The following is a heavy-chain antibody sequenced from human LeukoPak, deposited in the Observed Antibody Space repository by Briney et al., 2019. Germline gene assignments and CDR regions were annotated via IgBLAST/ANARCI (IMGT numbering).Heavy chain of an antibody. V-gene: IGHV1-2*02. CDR3: AKKVEFLDALDI. CDR2: MNPNSGGT. Sequence: ASVKVSCKASGYTFIDYYMQWVRQAPGQGLEWMGWMNPNSGGTNYAQKFEGRVTMTRDTSISTAYMELSRLRSDDTAVYYCAKKVEFLDALDIWGQGTMVTVSS. D-gene: IGHD1-1*01. CDR1: GYTFIDYY. J-gene: IGHJ3*02.